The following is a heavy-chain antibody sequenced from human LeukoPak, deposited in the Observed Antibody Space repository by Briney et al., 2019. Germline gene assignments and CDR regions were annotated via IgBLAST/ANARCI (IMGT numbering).Heavy chain of an antibody. CDR2: IYYSGST. CDR3: AGHAIVYGYSSGYMEG. CDR1: GGSISSYY. J-gene: IGHJ4*02. D-gene: IGHD6-19*01. V-gene: IGHV4-59*08. Sequence: PSETLSLTCTVSGGSISSYYWSWIRQPPGKGLEWIGYIYYSGSTNYNPSLKSRVTISVDTSKNQFSLKLSSVTAADTAVYYCAGHAIVYGYSSGYMEGWGQGTLVTVSS.